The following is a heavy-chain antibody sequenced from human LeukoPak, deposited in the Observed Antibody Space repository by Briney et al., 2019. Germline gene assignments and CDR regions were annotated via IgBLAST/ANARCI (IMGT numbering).Heavy chain of an antibody. J-gene: IGHJ5*02. V-gene: IGHV1-18*01. CDR3: ARVVEDYYGFEWWFDP. Sequence: GASVKVSCRASGFTFTNNGITWVRQAPGQGLEWMGWITANNVQTNYAQKVQARVTMTTDTSTNTAYMELRSLRSDDTAVYYCARVVEDYYGFEWWFDPWGQGTLVTVSS. D-gene: IGHD3-10*01. CDR1: GFTFTNNG. CDR2: ITANNVQT.